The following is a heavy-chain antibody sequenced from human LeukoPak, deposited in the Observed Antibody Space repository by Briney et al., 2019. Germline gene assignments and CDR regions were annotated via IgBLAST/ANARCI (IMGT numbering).Heavy chain of an antibody. J-gene: IGHJ4*02. CDR2: IKQDGSDK. D-gene: IGHD2-2*01. CDR1: GFTFSNYW. V-gene: IGHV3-7*01. CDR3: ARGRSSSTSCYGY. Sequence: TGGSLRLSCIASGFTFSNYWMSWVRQAPGKGLEWVANIKQDGSDKNYVDSTKGRFTISRDNAKNSVSLLMNSLRVEDTAVYYCARGRSSSTSCYGYWGQGTLVTVSS.